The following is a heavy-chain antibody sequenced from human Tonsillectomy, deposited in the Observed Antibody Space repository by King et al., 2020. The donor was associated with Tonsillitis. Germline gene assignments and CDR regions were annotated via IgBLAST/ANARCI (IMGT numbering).Heavy chain of an antibody. V-gene: IGHV1-69*11. J-gene: IGHJ3*02. D-gene: IGHD2-2*01. Sequence: QLVQSGAEVKKPGSSVKVSCKASGGTFTSYVISWVRQAPGQGLEWMGGIIPILGTAKYAQKIQGRVTITADESTSTAYMELSSRRSGDTAVYYCASPPAGYCSSTTCRYAFDIWGQGTMVTVSS. CDR1: GGTFTSYV. CDR3: ASPPAGYCSSTTCRYAFDI. CDR2: IIPILGTA.